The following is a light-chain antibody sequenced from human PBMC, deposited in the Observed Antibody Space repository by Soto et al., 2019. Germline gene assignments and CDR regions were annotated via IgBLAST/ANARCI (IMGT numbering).Light chain of an antibody. CDR2: TSS. CDR3: QQSYSTPET. V-gene: IGKV1-39*01. J-gene: IGKJ1*01. CDR1: QSISSF. Sequence: DIQMTQSPSSLSASLGDRVTITCRASQSISSFLNWYQQKPGKAPKLLIYTSSTLQTGVPSRFSGSGSETDFTLTISSLQPEDFATYYCQQSYSTPETFGQGTKVEIK.